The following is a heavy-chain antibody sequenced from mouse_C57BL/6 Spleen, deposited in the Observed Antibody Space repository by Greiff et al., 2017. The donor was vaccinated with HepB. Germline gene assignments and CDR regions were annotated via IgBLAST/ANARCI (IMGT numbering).Heavy chain of an antibody. J-gene: IGHJ4*01. CDR3: ARAMDY. CDR1: GFTFSSYG. CDR2: ISSGGSYT. V-gene: IGHV5-6*01. Sequence: VQLKESGGDLVKPGGSLKLSCAASGFTFSSYGMSWVRQTPDKRLEWVATISSGGSYTYYPDSVKGRFTISRDNAKNTLYLQMSSLKSEDTAMYYCARAMDYWGQGTSVTVSS.